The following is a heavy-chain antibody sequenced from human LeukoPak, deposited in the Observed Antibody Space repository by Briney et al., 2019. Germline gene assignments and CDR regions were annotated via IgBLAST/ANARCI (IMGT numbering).Heavy chain of an antibody. CDR3: AKAGIAVPATPEY. CDR2: ISSSGGTT. V-gene: IGHV3-23*01. Sequence: GGSLRLSCAASGFTFSSYAMNWVRQAPGKGLEWVSVISSSGGTTYYSDSVKGRFIISRDNSKNTLYLQMNSLRAEDTAVYYCAKAGIAVPATPEYCGQGTKVTVSS. D-gene: IGHD6-19*01. CDR1: GFTFSSYA. J-gene: IGHJ4*02.